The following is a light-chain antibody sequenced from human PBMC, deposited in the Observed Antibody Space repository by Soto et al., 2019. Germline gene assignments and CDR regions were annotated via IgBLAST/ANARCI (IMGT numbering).Light chain of an antibody. CDR2: DAS. J-gene: IGKJ3*01. CDR3: QQDDNLHRAI. V-gene: IGKV1-33*01. CDR1: QDINNY. Sequence: DIQMTQSPSSLSASVGDRVTITCQATQDINNYLIWYQQKPGKAPKLLIYDASNLETGVPSRFSGSGSGTDFILTITNLQPEDAATYCCQQDDNLHRAIFGPGTKVESK.